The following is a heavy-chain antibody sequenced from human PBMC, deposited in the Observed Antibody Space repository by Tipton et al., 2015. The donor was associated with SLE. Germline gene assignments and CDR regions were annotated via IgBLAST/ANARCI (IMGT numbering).Heavy chain of an antibody. CDR2: IYPGIYPGDSNP. CDR1: GYNFDIYW. Sequence: VQLVQSGAEVKKPGESLKISCTGSGYNFDIYWIGWVRQMPGRGLEWMGVIYPGIYPGDSNPQYSPSLQGHVTISVDKSISTAFLEWRSVRASDTATYYCARHRYSSDWNYGMDVWGQGTTVSVSS. CDR3: ARHRYSSDWNYGMDV. D-gene: IGHD5-18*01. J-gene: IGHJ6*02. V-gene: IGHV5-51*01.